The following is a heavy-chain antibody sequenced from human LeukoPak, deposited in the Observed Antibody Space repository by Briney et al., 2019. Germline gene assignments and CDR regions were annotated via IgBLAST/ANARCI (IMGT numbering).Heavy chain of an antibody. CDR2: IYYSGST. CDR1: GGSISSSSYY. J-gene: IGHJ4*02. D-gene: IGHD1-26*01. Sequence: PSETLSLTCTVSGGSISSSSYYWGWIRQPPGKGLEWIGSIYYSGSTYYNPSLKSRVTISVDTSKNQFSLKLSSVTAADTAVYYCARAREWELLDWGQGTLVTVSS. V-gene: IGHV4-39*07. CDR3: ARAREWELLD.